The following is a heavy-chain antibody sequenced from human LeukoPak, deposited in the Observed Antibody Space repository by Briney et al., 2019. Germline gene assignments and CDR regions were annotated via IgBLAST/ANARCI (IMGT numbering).Heavy chain of an antibody. CDR3: ARDEELEHPFDY. V-gene: IGHV4-38-2*02. D-gene: IGHD1-26*01. Sequence: SETLSLTCTVSGESISGFYWTWIRQPPGKGLEWIGSICHSGSTYYNPSLKSRVTISVDTSKNQFSLKLSSVTAADTAVYYCARDEELEHPFDYWGQGTLVTVSS. J-gene: IGHJ4*02. CDR1: GESISGFY. CDR2: ICHSGST.